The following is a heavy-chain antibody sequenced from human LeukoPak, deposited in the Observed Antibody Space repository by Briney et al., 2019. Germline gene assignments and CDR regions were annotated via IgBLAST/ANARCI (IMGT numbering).Heavy chain of an antibody. CDR1: VGSIRICGYY. CDR3: ARVSSHREFDY. D-gene: IGHD6-13*01. CDR2: IYYSGST. V-gene: IGHV4-31*03. J-gene: IGHJ4*02. Sequence: SQTLSLTCTVSVGSIRICGYYGSWIRQHRGKGLEWHGYIYYSGSTYYNPSLKSRVTISVDTSKNQFYLKLSSVTAADTAVYYCARVSSHREFDYWGQGNLVTVSS.